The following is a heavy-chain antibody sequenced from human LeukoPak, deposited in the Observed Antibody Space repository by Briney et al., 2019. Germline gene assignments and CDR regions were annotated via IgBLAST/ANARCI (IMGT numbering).Heavy chain of an antibody. D-gene: IGHD2-2*01. V-gene: IGHV3-23*01. Sequence: GGSLRLSWAASGLTFSTYAMSWVRQAPGKGLEWVSVIIVSGGSTYYADSVKSRFTISRDNSKNTLYMQMKSLRAEDTAVYYCAKSPGGVVSTSFDNWGQGILVTVSS. J-gene: IGHJ4*02. CDR1: GLTFSTYA. CDR2: IIVSGGST. CDR3: AKSPGGVVSTSFDN.